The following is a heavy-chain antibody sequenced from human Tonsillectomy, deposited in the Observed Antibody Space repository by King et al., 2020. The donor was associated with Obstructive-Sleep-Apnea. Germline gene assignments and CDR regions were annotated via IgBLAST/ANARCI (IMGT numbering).Heavy chain of an antibody. CDR1: GGSISSYY. D-gene: IGHD6-19*01. Sequence: LQLQESGPGLVKPSETLSLTCTVSGGSISSYYWSWIRQPPGKGLEWIGYIYYSGSTNYNPSLKSRVTMSIDTSKNQFSLRLSSVTAADTAVYYCARTSSAWLIDYWGQGTLVTVSS. J-gene: IGHJ4*02. CDR3: ARTSSAWLIDY. CDR2: IYYSGST. V-gene: IGHV4-59*08.